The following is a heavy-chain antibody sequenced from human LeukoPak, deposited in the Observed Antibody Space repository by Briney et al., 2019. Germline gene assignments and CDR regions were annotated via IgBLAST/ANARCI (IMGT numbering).Heavy chain of an antibody. Sequence: GSLRLSCAASGFTFDDYGMSWVRQVPGKGLEWVSAVSWNGDGTGYADSVKGRFTVSRDNAKNYVYLQMNSLRAEDTALYYCARGSPTVTSIYKYYYMDVWGKGTMVTVSS. CDR2: VSWNGDGT. J-gene: IGHJ6*03. D-gene: IGHD4-11*01. V-gene: IGHV3-20*04. CDR3: ARGSPTVTSIYKYYYMDV. CDR1: GFTFDDYG.